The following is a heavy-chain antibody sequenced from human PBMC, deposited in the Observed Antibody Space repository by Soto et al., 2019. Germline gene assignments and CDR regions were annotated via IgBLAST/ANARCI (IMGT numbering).Heavy chain of an antibody. Sequence: QVQLVQSGAEVKKPGSSVKVSCKASGGTFSSYAISWVRQAPGQGLEWMGGIIPIFGTANYAQKFQGRVTITADESTSTAYMELSSLRSEDTAVYYCASGKSYYDSNGHRYWYFDLWGRGTLVTVSS. CDR1: GGTFSSYA. J-gene: IGHJ2*01. V-gene: IGHV1-69*01. D-gene: IGHD3-22*01. CDR3: ASGKSYYDSNGHRYWYFDL. CDR2: IIPIFGTA.